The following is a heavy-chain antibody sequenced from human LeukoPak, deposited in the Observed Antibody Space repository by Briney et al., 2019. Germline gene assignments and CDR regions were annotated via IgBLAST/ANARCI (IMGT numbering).Heavy chain of an antibody. CDR1: GFTFSSYA. V-gene: IGHV3-23*01. Sequence: GGSLRLSCAASGFTFSSYAMSWVRQAPGKGLEWVSAISGSGGSTYYADSVKGRFAISRDNSKNTLYLQMNSLRAEDTAVYYCAKSIAAAGTAPFDYWGQGTLVTVSS. D-gene: IGHD6-13*01. J-gene: IGHJ4*02. CDR2: ISGSGGST. CDR3: AKSIAAAGTAPFDY.